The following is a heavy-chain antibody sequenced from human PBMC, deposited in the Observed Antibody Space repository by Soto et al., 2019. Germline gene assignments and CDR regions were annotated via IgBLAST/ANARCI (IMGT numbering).Heavy chain of an antibody. CDR2: MNPNSGNT. CDR1: GYTYTSYD. V-gene: IGHV1-8*01. CDR3: ARTIAVAGRTHYYFDY. D-gene: IGHD6-19*01. J-gene: IGHJ4*02. Sequence: ASLKGSCKASGYTYTSYDSNWVLQNTGQGLEWMGWMNPNSGNTGYAQKFQGRVTMTRNTSISTAYMELSSLRSEDTAVYYCARTIAVAGRTHYYFDYWGQGTLVTVSS.